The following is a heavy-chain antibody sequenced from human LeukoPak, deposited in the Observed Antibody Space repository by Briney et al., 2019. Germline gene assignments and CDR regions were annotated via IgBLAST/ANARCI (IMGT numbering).Heavy chain of an antibody. CDR1: GFTFSSYA. CDR2: ISGSGGST. CDR3: AKDNVVVVAAPHYFDY. Sequence: GGSLRLSCAASGFTFSSYAMSWVRQAPGKGLEWVSAISGSGGSTYYADSVKGRFTISRDNSKNTLYLQMNSLRAEDTAVYYCAKDNVVVVAAPHYFDYWGQGTLVTVSS. D-gene: IGHD2-15*01. V-gene: IGHV3-23*01. J-gene: IGHJ4*02.